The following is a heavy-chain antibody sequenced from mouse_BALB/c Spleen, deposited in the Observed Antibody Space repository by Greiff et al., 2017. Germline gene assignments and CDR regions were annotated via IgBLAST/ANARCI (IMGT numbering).Heavy chain of an antibody. V-gene: IGHV1-69*02. D-gene: IGHD4-1*01. CDR1: GYTFTSYW. J-gene: IGHJ2*01. CDR3: ARWNWDGY. CDR2: IDPSDSYT. Sequence: VQLQQPGAELVKPGASVKLSCKASGYTFTSYWMHWVKQRPGQGLEWIGEIDPSDSYTNYNQKFKGKATLTVDKSSSTAYMQLSSLTSEDSAVYYCARWNWDGYWGQGTTLTVSS.